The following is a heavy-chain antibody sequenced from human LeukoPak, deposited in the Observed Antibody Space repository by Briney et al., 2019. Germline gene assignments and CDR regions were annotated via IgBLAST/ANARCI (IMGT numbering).Heavy chain of an antibody. CDR2: IIPIFGTA. J-gene: IGHJ4*02. CDR1: GYTFTSYG. Sequence: GASVKVSCKASGYTFTSYGISWVRQAPGQGLEWMGGIIPIFGTANYAQKFQGRVTITTDESTSTAYMELSSLRSEDTAVYYCARVADILTGYRRGLYFDYWGQGTLVTVSS. CDR3: ARVADILTGYRRGLYFDY. D-gene: IGHD3-9*01. V-gene: IGHV1-69*05.